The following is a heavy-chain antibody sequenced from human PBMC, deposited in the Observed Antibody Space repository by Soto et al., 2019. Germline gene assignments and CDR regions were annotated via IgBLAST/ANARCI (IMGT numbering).Heavy chain of an antibody. D-gene: IGHD4-17*01. CDR3: ARDVTTVVRPSLFDP. CDR1: GFTFSSYS. CDR2: ISSSSSTI. Sequence: EVQLVESGGGLVQPGGSLRLSCAASGFTFSSYSMNWVRQAPGKGLEWVSYISSSSSTIYYADSVKGRFTISRDNAKNSLYLQMNSLRDEDTAVYYCARDVTTVVRPSLFDPWGQGTLVTVSS. J-gene: IGHJ5*02. V-gene: IGHV3-48*02.